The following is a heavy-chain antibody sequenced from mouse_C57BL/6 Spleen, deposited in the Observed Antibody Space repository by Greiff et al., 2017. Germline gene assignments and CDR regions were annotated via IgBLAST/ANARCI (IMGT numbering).Heavy chain of an antibody. Sequence: EVKLVESGGGLVKPGGSLKLSCAASGFTFSSYAMSWVRQTPEKRLEWVATISDGGSYTYYPDNVKGRFTISRDNAKNNLYLQMSHLKSEDTAMYYCARDRDSSGYRDYFDYWGQGTTLTVSS. CDR2: ISDGGSYT. CDR3: ARDRDSSGYRDYFDY. D-gene: IGHD3-2*02. CDR1: GFTFSSYA. V-gene: IGHV5-4*01. J-gene: IGHJ2*01.